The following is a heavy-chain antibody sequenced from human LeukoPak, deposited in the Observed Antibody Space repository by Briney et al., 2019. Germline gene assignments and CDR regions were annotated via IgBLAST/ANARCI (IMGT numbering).Heavy chain of an antibody. J-gene: IGHJ4*02. Sequence: MASETLSLTCTVSGGSISSSSYYWGWIRQPPGKGLEWIGSIYYSGSTYYNPSLKSRVTISVDTSKNQFSLKLSSVTAADTAVYYGASLTVTILAFDYWGQGTLVTVSS. CDR2: IYYSGST. V-gene: IGHV4-39*01. CDR1: GGSISSSSYY. CDR3: ASLTVTILAFDY. D-gene: IGHD4-17*01.